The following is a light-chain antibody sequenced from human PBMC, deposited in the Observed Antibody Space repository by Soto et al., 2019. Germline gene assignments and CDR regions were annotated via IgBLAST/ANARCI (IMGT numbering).Light chain of an antibody. J-gene: IGKJ2*01. CDR2: GAS. CDR1: QSVSRSF. CDR3: QKYDGSVVA. V-gene: IGKV3-20*01. Sequence: EIVLTQSPGTLSLSPGERASLSCRASQSVSRSFLAWYQQKPGQAPRLLIYGASSRATGIPDRFSGSGSGTDFTLTISRLEPEDFAVYYCQKYDGSVVAFGLGTRLDIK.